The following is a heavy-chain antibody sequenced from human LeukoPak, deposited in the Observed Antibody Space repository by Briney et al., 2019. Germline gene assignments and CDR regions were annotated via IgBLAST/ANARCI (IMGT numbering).Heavy chain of an antibody. J-gene: IGHJ4*02. D-gene: IGHD2-15*01. V-gene: IGHV3-7*01. CDR1: GFTFSSHW. Sequence: GGSLRLSCAASGFTFSSHWMSWVRQAPGKGLDWVANINQDGSEKYYVDSVRGRFTISRDNAKNSLYLQMNSLRVEDTAVYYCARDHVVDGLVFDYWGQGALVTVSS. CDR2: INQDGSEK. CDR3: ARDHVVDGLVFDY.